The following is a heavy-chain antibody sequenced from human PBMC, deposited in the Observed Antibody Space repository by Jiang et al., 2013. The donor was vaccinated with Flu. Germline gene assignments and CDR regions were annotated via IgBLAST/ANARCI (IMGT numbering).Heavy chain of an antibody. CDR2: IDPSDSYT. CDR1: GYSFTSYW. D-gene: IGHD3-10*01. V-gene: IGHV5-10-1*01. J-gene: IGHJ4*02. Sequence: EVKKPGESLRISCKGSGYSFTSYWISWVRQMPGKGLEWMGRIDPSDSYTNYSPSFQGHVTISADKSISTAYLQWSSLKASDTAMYYCARAYYYGSGSSRPVDYWGQGTLVTVSS. CDR3: ARAYYYGSGSSRPVDY.